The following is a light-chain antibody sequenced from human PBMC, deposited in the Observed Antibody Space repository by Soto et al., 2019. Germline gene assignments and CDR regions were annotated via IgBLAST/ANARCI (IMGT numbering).Light chain of an antibody. CDR3: QQYYHWPRT. CDR2: AAS. V-gene: IGKV3-15*01. J-gene: IGKJ1*01. Sequence: KQSPATLSVSQGERVTLSCRASQSVGSNLAWFQQKPGQAPRLLMYAASTRPTSIAARFSGSGSGTDFILTITSLQSEDSGVFYCQQYYHWPRTFGQGTIV. CDR1: QSVGSN.